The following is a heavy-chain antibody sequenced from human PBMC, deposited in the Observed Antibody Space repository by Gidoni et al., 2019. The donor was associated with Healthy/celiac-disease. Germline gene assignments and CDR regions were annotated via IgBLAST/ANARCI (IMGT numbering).Heavy chain of an antibody. Sequence: EVQLVESGGGLVKPGGSLRLSCAAYGFTFSSYSMNWVRQAPGKGLEWVSSISSSSSYLYYADSVKGRFTISRDNAKNSLYLQMNSLRAEDTAVYYCARSARDGSLFDYWGQGTLVTVSS. D-gene: IGHD2-15*01. CDR2: ISSSSSYL. CDR1: GFTFSSYS. CDR3: ARSARDGSLFDY. V-gene: IGHV3-21*01. J-gene: IGHJ4*02.